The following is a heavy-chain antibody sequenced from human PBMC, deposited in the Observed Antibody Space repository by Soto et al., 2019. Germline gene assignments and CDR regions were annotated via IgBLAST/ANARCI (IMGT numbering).Heavy chain of an antibody. CDR1: GYPFTSYA. CDR3: ARGHSSGRYSRGWYPGYYYYYGMDV. D-gene: IGHD6-19*01. Sequence: LVKVSFKASGYPFTSYAIRWVRQAPGQGLEWTGGMIPISGTANYAQKFQGRVTITADESTSTAYMELSSLRSEDTAVYYCARGHSSGRYSRGWYPGYYYYYGMDVWGQGTTATVSS. V-gene: IGHV1-69*13. J-gene: IGHJ6*02. CDR2: MIPISGTA.